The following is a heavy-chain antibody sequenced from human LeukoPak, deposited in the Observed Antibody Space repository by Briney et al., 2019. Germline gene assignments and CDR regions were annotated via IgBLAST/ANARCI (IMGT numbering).Heavy chain of an antibody. CDR1: GFTFSNYW. V-gene: IGHV3-7*03. J-gene: IGHJ6*02. D-gene: IGHD5-24*01. CDR2: IKGDGSAI. CDR3: ARWATPPTYSYYGMDV. Sequence: GGSLRLSCTTSGFTFSNYWMTWVRQAPGKGLEWVANIKGDGSAIYCVDSVKGRFSISRDNAKNSLYLQMNSLRADDTAVYYCARWATPPTYSYYGMDVWGQGTTVTVSS.